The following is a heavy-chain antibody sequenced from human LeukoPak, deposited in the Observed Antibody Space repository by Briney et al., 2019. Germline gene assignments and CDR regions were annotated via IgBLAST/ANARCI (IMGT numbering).Heavy chain of an antibody. J-gene: IGHJ4*02. V-gene: IGHV3-9*01. CDR3: AKVLASGYSGYYFDY. CDR1: GFTFDDYA. D-gene: IGHD3-22*01. Sequence: GRSLRLSCAASGFTFDDYAMHWVRQAPGKGLEGVSGISWNSGSIGYADSVKGRFTISRDNAKNALYLQMNSLRAEDTALYYCAKVLASGYSGYYFDYWGQGTLVTVSS. CDR2: ISWNSGSI.